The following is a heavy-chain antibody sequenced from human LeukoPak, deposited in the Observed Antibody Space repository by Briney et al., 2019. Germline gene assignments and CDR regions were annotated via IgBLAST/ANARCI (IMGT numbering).Heavy chain of an antibody. V-gene: IGHV3-30*02. Sequence: GGSLRLSCTPSGFTFSAYGMHWVRQAPGKGLEWVAFIHYDGTITYYADSLKGRFTISRDSSKDTLFLQMNSLGAEDTAVYYCVKDVDFWGQGTLVTVSS. CDR2: IHYDGTIT. CDR3: VKDVDF. J-gene: IGHJ4*02. CDR1: GFTFSAYG.